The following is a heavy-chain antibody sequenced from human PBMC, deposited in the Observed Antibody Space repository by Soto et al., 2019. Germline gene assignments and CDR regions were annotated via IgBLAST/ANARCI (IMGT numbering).Heavy chain of an antibody. D-gene: IGHD3-22*01. V-gene: IGHV3-21*01. CDR2: ISSSSSYI. CDR3: ARGVITYYYDSSGRGFDY. J-gene: IGHJ4*02. CDR1: GFTFSSYS. Sequence: EVQLVESGGGLVKPGGSLRLSCAASGFTFSSYSMNWVRQAPGKGLEWVSSISSSSSYIYYADSVKGRFTISRDNAKNSLYLQMNSLRAEDTAVYYCARGVITYYYDSSGRGFDYWGQGTLVTVSS.